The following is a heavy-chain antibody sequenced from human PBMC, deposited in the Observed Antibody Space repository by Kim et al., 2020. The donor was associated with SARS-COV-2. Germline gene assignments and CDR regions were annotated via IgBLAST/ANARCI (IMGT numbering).Heavy chain of an antibody. CDR3: ATSPGNFDWLSLRYSYYYMGV. D-gene: IGHD3-9*01. J-gene: IGHJ6*03. CDR2: MSANSGNT. CDR1: GYSFSSIG. Sequence: ASVKVSCKASGYSFSSIGISWVRQATGQGLEWMGWMSANSGNTGYAQNVQGRVTLSRNTAISTGYMELSSLRSEDTAVYYCATSPGNFDWLSLRYSYYYMGVWGKGTTVTVSS. V-gene: IGHV1-8*01.